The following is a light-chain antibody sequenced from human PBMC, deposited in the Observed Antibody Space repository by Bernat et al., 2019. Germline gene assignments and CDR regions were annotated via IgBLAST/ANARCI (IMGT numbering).Light chain of an antibody. J-gene: IGKJ4*01. CDR1: QDISNY. V-gene: IGKV1-33*01. CDR2: DAS. CDR3: QQFQT. Sequence: DIQMTQSPSSLSASVGDRVTITCQASQDISNYLNWYQQKPGKAPKLLIYDASNLETGVPSRFSGSGSGTDFTLTISSLQPEDIATYYCQQFQTFGGGTKVEIK.